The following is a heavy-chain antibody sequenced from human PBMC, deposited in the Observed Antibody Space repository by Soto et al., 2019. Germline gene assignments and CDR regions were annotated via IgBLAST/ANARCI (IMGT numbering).Heavy chain of an antibody. J-gene: IGHJ5*02. Sequence: QVQLVQSGAEVKKPGSSVKVSCKASGGTFSTYTFSWVRQAPGQGLEWMGRIIPIFGTPYYAQNFQGRVTITADKSTSTVYMELSSPRSDDTAVYFCARGLECRGYCLDKPTWLAPWGQGTLVTVSS. CDR2: IIPIFGTP. V-gene: IGHV1-69*06. CDR1: GGTFSTYT. D-gene: IGHD2-15*01. CDR3: ARGLECRGYCLDKPTWLAP.